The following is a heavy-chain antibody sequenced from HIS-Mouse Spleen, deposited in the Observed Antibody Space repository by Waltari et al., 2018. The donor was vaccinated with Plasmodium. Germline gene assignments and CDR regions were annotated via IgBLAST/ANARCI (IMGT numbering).Heavy chain of an antibody. Sequence: QVQLPQWGAGLLKPSETLSLTCAVYGGSFSGYSWSWIRQPPGKGLEWIGEINHSGSTNYNPSLKSRVTISVDTSKNQFSLKLSSVTAADTAVYYCARTGDYGGNSWGQGTLVTVSS. D-gene: IGHD4-17*01. CDR1: GGSFSGYS. V-gene: IGHV4-34*01. CDR3: ARTGDYGGNS. CDR2: INHSGST. J-gene: IGHJ4*02.